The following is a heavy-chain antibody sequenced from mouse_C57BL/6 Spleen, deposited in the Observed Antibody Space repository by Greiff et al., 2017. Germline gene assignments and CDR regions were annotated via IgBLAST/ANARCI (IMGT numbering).Heavy chain of an antibody. CDR1: GFTFSSYT. V-gene: IGHV5-9*01. J-gene: IGHJ1*03. CDR2: ISGGGGNT. CDR3: ARQGGIYYGYDGDWYFDV. Sequence: EVQVVESGGGLVKPGGSLTLSCAASGFTFSSYTMSWVRQTPEKRLEWVATISGGGGNTYYPDSVKGRFTISRDNAKNTLYLQMSSLRSEDTALYYCARQGGIYYGYDGDWYFDVWGTGTTVTVSS. D-gene: IGHD2-2*01.